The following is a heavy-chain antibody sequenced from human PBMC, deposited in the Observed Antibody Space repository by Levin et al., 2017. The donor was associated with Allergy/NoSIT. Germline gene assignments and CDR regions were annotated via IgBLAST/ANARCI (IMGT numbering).Heavy chain of an antibody. V-gene: IGHV4-61*01. CDR2: IHYSGST. CDR3: ARDRVIPATGGNYYDYGMDV. D-gene: IGHD2-2*01. CDR1: GGSVSSGSHH. Sequence: SETLSLTCTVSGGSVSSGSHHWSWIRQPPGRGLEWIGCIHYSGSTKYNPSLKSRVTISVDTSKNQASLKLSSVTAADTAIYYCARDRVIPATGGNYYDYGMDVWGQGTTVTVSS. J-gene: IGHJ6*02.